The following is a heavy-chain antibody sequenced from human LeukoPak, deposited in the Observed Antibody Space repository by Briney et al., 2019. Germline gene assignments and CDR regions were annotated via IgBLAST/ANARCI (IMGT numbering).Heavy chain of an antibody. V-gene: IGHV1-46*01. Sequence: ASVKVSCKASGHTFTGYYMHWVRQAPGQGLEWMGIINPSGGSTSYAQKFQGRVTMTRDTSTSTVYMELSSLRSEDTAVYYCARPGGPGDDSSGYPVAFDIWGQGTMVTVSS. J-gene: IGHJ3*02. CDR1: GHTFTGYY. CDR3: ARPGGPGDDSSGYPVAFDI. CDR2: INPSGGST. D-gene: IGHD3-22*01.